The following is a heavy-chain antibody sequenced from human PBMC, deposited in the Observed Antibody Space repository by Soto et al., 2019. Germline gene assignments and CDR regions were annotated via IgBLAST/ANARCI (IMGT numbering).Heavy chain of an antibody. Sequence: ASVKVSCKASGYTFTSYYMHWVRQAPGQGLEWMGIINPSGGSTSYAQKFQGRVTMTRDTSTSTVYMELSSLRSEDTAVYSCAREWAAAGRMHWFEPWGQGTLVTVSA. V-gene: IGHV1-46*01. CDR2: INPSGGST. D-gene: IGHD6-13*01. CDR3: AREWAAAGRMHWFEP. CDR1: GYTFTSYY. J-gene: IGHJ5*02.